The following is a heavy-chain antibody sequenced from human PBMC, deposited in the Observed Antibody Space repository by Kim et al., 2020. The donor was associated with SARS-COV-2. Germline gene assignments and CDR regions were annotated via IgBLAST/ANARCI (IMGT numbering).Heavy chain of an antibody. CDR3: ARGARTGYSSSKLGLAVAGVGA. D-gene: IGHD6-13*01. Sequence: SETLSLTCAVYGGSFSGYYWSWIRQPPGKGLEWIGEINHSGSTNYNPSLKSRVTISVDTSKNQFSLKLSSVTAADTAVYYCARGARTGYSSSKLGLAVAGVGAWGQGTLVTVSS. J-gene: IGHJ5*02. V-gene: IGHV4-34*01. CDR2: INHSGST. CDR1: GGSFSGYY.